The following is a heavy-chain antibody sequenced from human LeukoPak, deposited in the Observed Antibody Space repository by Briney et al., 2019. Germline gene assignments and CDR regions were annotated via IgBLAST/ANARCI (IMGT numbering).Heavy chain of an antibody. CDR1: GFTFSSYW. CDR3: ARVTTNDYYYGMDV. J-gene: IGHJ6*02. V-gene: IGHV3-74*01. D-gene: IGHD1-1*01. Sequence: GGSLRLSCAASGFTFSSYWMHWVRQAPGKGLVWVSRINSDGSTTSYADSVKGRFTISGDDAKNTLYLQMDSLRAEDSAVCYCARVTTNDYYYGMDVWGQGTTVTVSS. CDR2: INSDGSTT.